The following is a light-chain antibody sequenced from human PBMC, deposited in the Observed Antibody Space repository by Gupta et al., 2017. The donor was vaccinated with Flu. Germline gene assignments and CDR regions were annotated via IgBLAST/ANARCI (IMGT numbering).Light chain of an antibody. V-gene: IGKV1-5*03. CDR1: QSISSW. CDR2: KAS. Sequence: GDRVTITGRASQSISSWLAWYQQKPGKTPKLLIYKASTLESGVPSRFSGSGSGTEFTLTISSLQPDDFATYYCQQSNSYSPAFGQGTNLEIK. J-gene: IGKJ2*01. CDR3: QQSNSYSPA.